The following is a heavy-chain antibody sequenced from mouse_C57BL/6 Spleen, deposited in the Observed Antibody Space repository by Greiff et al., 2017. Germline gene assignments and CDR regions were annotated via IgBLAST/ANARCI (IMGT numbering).Heavy chain of an antibody. CDR3: TRRVLITTVLDY. CDR1: GYTFTDYE. J-gene: IGHJ2*01. CDR2: IDPETGGT. V-gene: IGHV1-15*01. Sequence: QVQLKESGAELVRPGASVTLSCKASGYTFTDYEMHWVKQTPVHGLEWIGAIDPETGGTAYNQKFKGKAILTADKSSSTAYMELRSLTSEDSAVYYCTRRVLITTVLDYWGQGTTLTVSS. D-gene: IGHD1-1*01.